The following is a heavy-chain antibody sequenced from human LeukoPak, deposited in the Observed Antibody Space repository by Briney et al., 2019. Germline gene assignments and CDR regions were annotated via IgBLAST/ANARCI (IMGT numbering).Heavy chain of an antibody. J-gene: IGHJ4*02. V-gene: IGHV3-23*01. CDR1: GFSFRDYA. Sequence: PGGSLRLSCAASGFSFRDYAMSWVRQPPGKGLEWVSAVNGDGDSTYYADSVKGRFTVSRDNSKNTLSLQMNSLRAEDTAIYYCAKPLYMTTVPRGGFDSWGQGALVTVSS. CDR3: AKPLYMTTVPRGGFDS. CDR2: VNGDGDST. D-gene: IGHD4-17*01.